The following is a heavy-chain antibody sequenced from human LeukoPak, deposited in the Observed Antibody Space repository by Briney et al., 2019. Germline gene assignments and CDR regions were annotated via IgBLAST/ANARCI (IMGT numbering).Heavy chain of an antibody. CDR1: GFTFSSYG. CDR2: ISYDGSNK. J-gene: IGHJ4*02. V-gene: IGHV3-30*18. CDR3: AKDHRPIRGVNPFDY. Sequence: GRSLRLSCAASGFTFSSYGMHWVRQAPGKGLEWVAVISYDGSNKYCADSVKGRFTISRDNSKNTLYLQMNSLRAEDTAVYYCAKDHRPIRGVNPFDYWGQGTLVTVSS. D-gene: IGHD3-10*01.